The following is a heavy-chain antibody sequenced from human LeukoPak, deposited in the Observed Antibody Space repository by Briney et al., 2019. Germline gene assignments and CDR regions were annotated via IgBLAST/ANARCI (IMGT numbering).Heavy chain of an antibody. CDR2: ISGGGGST. Sequence: PGRSLRLSCAASGFTFSSYWMSWVRQAPGKGLEWVSTISGGGGSTYYADSLKGRFTISRDNSKNTLYLQMNSLRAEDTAVYYCAKGSQRYSSSPVDYWGQGSLVTVSA. CDR1: GFTFSSYW. CDR3: AKGSQRYSSSPVDY. J-gene: IGHJ4*02. D-gene: IGHD6-13*01. V-gene: IGHV3-23*01.